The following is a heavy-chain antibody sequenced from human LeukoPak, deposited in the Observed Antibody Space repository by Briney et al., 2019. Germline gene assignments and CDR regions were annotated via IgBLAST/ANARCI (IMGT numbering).Heavy chain of an antibody. Sequence: SRTLSLPATFSGXSISSYYWSWIRQPPGKELEWIGYIYYSGSTKYNPSLKSRVTILVDASKTQFSLKLNSVTAADTTVYYCARGSRELYYFDYWGQGTLVTVSS. D-gene: IGHD1-7*01. J-gene: IGHJ4*02. CDR2: IYYSGST. CDR1: GXSISSYY. V-gene: IGHV4-59*01. CDR3: ARGSRELYYFDY.